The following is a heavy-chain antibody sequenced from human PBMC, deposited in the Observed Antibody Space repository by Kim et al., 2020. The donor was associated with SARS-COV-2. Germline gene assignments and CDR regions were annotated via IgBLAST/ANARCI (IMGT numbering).Heavy chain of an antibody. CDR1: GGSISSYY. CDR2: IYYSGST. Sequence: SETLSLTCTVSGGSISSYYWSWIRQPPGKGLEWIGYIYYSGSTNYNPSLKSRVTISVDTSKNQFSLKLSSVTAADTAVYYCAGGGYSYGSWGQGTLVTVSS. J-gene: IGHJ5*02. CDR3: AGGGYSYGS. D-gene: IGHD5-18*01. V-gene: IGHV4-59*01.